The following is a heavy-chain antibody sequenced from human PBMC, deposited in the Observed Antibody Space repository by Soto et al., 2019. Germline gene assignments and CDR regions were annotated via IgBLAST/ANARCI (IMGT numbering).Heavy chain of an antibody. CDR1: GLTVSNNY. J-gene: IGHJ4*02. CDR3: ARAFNWNDAYFDY. V-gene: IGHV3-53*01. D-gene: IGHD1-1*01. Sequence: EVYLVESGGGLIQPGGSLRLSCAASGLTVSNNYMSWVRQAPGKGLEWVSIIYSGGSTYYADSVTGRFTISRDNSKNTLYLQMDSLRAEDTAVYYCARAFNWNDAYFDYWGQGTLVTVSS. CDR2: IYSGGST.